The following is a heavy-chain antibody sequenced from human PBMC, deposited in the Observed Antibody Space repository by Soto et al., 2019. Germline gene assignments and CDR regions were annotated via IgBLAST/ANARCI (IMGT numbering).Heavy chain of an antibody. J-gene: IGHJ5*02. V-gene: IGHV4-4*07. D-gene: IGHD6-13*01. CDR1: GGSISGYY. CDR3: ARDIAAAGMEDWFDP. CDR2: IYTSGTT. Sequence: SETLSLTCTVSGGSISGYYWSWIRQPAGKGLEWLGRIYTSGTTNYNPSLKSRITMSVDTSKNQFSLKLSSVTVADTAVYYCARDIAAAGMEDWFDPRGQGTLVTVSS.